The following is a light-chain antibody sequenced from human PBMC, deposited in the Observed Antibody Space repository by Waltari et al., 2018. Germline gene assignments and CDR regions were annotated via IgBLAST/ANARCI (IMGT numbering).Light chain of an antibody. CDR2: ITS. CDR1: QDINNY. V-gene: IGKV1-33*01. Sequence: DLQMTQSPSSLSASVGDRVTLTCQARQDINNYLNWSQQKPGKAPKLLIYITSTWEAGFPSRFSGPGSGTHFSFTITSLQPEDVATYFCQQLHSAPWTFGQGTKVEIK. CDR3: QQLHSAPWT. J-gene: IGKJ1*01.